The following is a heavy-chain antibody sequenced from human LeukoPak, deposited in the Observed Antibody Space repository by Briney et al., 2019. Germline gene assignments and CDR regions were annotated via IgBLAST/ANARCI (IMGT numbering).Heavy chain of an antibody. Sequence: GGSLRLSCAASGFTFSDYYMSWIRQAPGKGLEWVSYISSSGSTIYYADSVKGRFTISRDNAKNSLYLQMNSLRAEDTAVYYCARLGRLHLYYYYMDVWGKGTTVTVSS. J-gene: IGHJ6*03. D-gene: IGHD5-24*01. V-gene: IGHV3-11*04. CDR1: GFTFSDYY. CDR2: ISSSGSTI. CDR3: ARLGRLHLYYYYMDV.